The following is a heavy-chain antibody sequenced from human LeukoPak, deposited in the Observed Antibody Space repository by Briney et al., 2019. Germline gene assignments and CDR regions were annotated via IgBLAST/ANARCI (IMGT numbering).Heavy chain of an antibody. V-gene: IGHV4-59*01. Sequence: SETLSLTCTVSGGSISSYYWSWIRQPPGKGLEWIGYIYYSGSTNYNPSLKSRVTISVDTSKNQFSLKLSSVTAADTAVYYCARYGRGAAADYWGQGTLVTVSS. CDR1: GGSISSYY. CDR3: ARYGRGAAADY. CDR2: IYYSGST. D-gene: IGHD6-13*01. J-gene: IGHJ4*02.